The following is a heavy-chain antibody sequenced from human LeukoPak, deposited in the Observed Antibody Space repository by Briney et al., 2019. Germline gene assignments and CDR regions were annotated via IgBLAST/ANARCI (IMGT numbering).Heavy chain of an antibody. V-gene: IGHV4-34*01. CDR2: INHSGST. CDR1: GGSFSGYY. CDR3: ARGAEQQLVMRIDY. Sequence: PSETLSLTCAVYGGSFSGYYWSWIRQPPGKGLEWIGEINHSGSTNYNPALKSRVTISVATSKNQFSLKLSSVTAADTAVYYCARGAEQQLVMRIDYWGQGTLVTVSS. J-gene: IGHJ4*02. D-gene: IGHD6-13*01.